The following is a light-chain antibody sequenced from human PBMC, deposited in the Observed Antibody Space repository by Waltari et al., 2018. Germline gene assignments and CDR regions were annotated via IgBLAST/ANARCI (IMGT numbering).Light chain of an antibody. Sequence: EIVLTQSPGTASLSPGERVTLSCRASQSVGSSSLAWYQQKPGQAPRRVIYRASRRATGIPDSFSGSGSGTDFSLTISRLEPEDFAVYYCQQHGTLPATFGQGTKVEIK. V-gene: IGKV3-20*01. CDR2: RAS. CDR3: QQHGTLPAT. J-gene: IGKJ1*01. CDR1: QSVGSSS.